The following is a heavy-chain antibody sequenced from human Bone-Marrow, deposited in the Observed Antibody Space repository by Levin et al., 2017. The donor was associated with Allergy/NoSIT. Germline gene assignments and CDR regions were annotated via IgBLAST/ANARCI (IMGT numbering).Heavy chain of an antibody. J-gene: IGHJ5*02. Sequence: KASETLSLTCSVSDGSLTRYQWNWIRQPPGKGPEWLGFVDYSGITDYNDSLKNRITISMDKSTNQFSLQLSSVTEADTAVYYCARDGAITGRGGWFDPWGQGTLVIVSS. CDR3: ARDGAITGRGGWFDP. CDR1: DGSLTRYQ. CDR2: VDYSGIT. V-gene: IGHV4-59*01. D-gene: IGHD1-20*01.